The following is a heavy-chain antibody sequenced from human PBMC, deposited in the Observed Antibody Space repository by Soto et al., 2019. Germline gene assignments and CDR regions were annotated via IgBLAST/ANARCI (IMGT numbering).Heavy chain of an antibody. J-gene: IGHJ6*02. V-gene: IGHV4-34*01. CDR1: GGSFSGYY. CDR3: ARGHGSGYYSNGLDV. CDR2: IIHSGST. Sequence: QVQLQHGGAGLLKPSETLSLTCAVYGGSFSGYYWTWIRQPPGNGLEWIGEIIHSGSTNYSPSLEIRVTISVDTSKNNVSLNLSSLTAADTAVYYCARGHGSGYYSNGLDVWGQGTTVTVSS. D-gene: IGHD3-10*01.